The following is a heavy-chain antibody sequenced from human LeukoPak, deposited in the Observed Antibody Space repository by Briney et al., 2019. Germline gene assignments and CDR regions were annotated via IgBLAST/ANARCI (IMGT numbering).Heavy chain of an antibody. J-gene: IGHJ6*02. Sequence: PSETLSLTCTVSGDSIISYYWSWIRQPPGKGLEWIGYIYYSGSTNYNTSLKSRVTLSVDTSKNQFSLKLSSVTAADTAMYYCARDGYSGMDVWGRGSTVTVSS. CDR2: IYYSGST. CDR1: GDSIISYY. V-gene: IGHV4-59*01. CDR3: ARDGYSGMDV.